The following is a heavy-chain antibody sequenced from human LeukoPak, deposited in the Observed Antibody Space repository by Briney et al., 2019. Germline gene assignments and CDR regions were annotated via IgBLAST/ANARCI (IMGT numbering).Heavy chain of an antibody. Sequence: PGRSLRLSCAASGFTFSSYAMHWVRQAPGKGLEWVSVIYSGGSTYYADSVKGRFTISRDNSKNTLYLQMNSLRAEDTAVYYCARGPIEPHSSGWGYFDYWGQGTLVTVSS. J-gene: IGHJ4*02. CDR1: GFTFSSYA. CDR2: IYSGGST. V-gene: IGHV3-66*01. D-gene: IGHD6-19*01. CDR3: ARGPIEPHSSGWGYFDY.